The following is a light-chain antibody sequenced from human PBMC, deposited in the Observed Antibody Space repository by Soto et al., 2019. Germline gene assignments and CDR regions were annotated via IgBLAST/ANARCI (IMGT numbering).Light chain of an antibody. J-gene: IGKJ4*02. CDR3: QQYGALPPT. CDR1: QSVVNYQ. Sequence: EVVLTQSPGTLSLSPGERATLSCRTSQSVVNYQLAWYRQKPGQAPRLLFYNTFHRATGIPARFSGTGSETDFTRTISGLEPEDFAVYHCQQYGALPPTFGGGTRVDIK. V-gene: IGKV3-20*01. CDR2: NTF.